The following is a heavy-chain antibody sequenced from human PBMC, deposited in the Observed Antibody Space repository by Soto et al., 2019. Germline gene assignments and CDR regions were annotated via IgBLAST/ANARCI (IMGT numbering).Heavy chain of an antibody. D-gene: IGHD6-13*01. V-gene: IGHV1-18*01. CDR3: ARVFSGAAAGTNWFDP. CDR2: ISAYNGNT. J-gene: IGHJ5*02. CDR1: GYTFTSYG. Sequence: ASVKVSCKASGYTFTSYGISWVRQAPGQGLEWMGWISAYNGNTNYAQKLQGRVTMTTDTSTSTAYMELRSLRSDDTAVYYCARVFSGAAAGTNWFDPWGQGTLVTVSS.